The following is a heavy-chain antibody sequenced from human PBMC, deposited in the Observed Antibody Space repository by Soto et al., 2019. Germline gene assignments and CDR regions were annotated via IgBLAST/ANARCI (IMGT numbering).Heavy chain of an antibody. V-gene: IGHV1-2*02. CDR3: ARGTASAAGPSIDF. Sequence: GASVKVSCKASGYTFTAYYRHGVRQAPGRGLEWMGWISPNSRETNNAQKFQGRVTRTREASTRTAYMELSRLRSDDTAVYYCARGTASAAGPSIDFWGHGTLVPVSS. CDR2: ISPNSRET. J-gene: IGHJ4*01. D-gene: IGHD6-13*01. CDR1: GYTFTAYY.